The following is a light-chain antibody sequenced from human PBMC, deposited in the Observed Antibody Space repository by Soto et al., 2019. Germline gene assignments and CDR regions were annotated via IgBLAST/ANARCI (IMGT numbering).Light chain of an antibody. CDR3: KKETRWPLT. CDR2: KIC. CDR1: HGFVYMDAHTY. J-gene: IGKJ1*01. Sequence: DVIMTQSALSLPGPCGQAASISCGASHGFVYMDAHTYLNWFQQRKGQSPRRLIYKICNRDSGVADRLSGSGSGTYFTLHISRVEAADVAIYYWKKETRWPLTVGEGTRVDIK. V-gene: IGKV2-30*01.